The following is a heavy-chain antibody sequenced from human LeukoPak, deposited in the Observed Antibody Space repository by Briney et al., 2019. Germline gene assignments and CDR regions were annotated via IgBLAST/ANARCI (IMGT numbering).Heavy chain of an antibody. CDR3: ARDQWWQFIAVAITSYFDL. J-gene: IGHJ4*02. D-gene: IGHD6-19*01. V-gene: IGHV3-7*01. CDR1: GFTFNTYW. Sequence: PGGSLRLSCAASGFTFNTYWMSWVRQAPGKGLEWVANIKPDGREKYYAGSVKGRFTISRDNAKNSLYLQMNSLRVEDTAVYYCARDQWWQFIAVAITSYFDLWGQGALVTVSS. CDR2: IKPDGREK.